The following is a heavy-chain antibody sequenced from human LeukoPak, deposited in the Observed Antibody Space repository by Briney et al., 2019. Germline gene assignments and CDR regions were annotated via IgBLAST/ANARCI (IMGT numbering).Heavy chain of an antibody. J-gene: IGHJ4*02. CDR1: GYTFISYA. V-gene: IGHV7-4-1*02. D-gene: IGHD5-18*01. CDR3: GRDPKLGIRGYTYGYIDY. CDR2: INTNTGNP. Sequence: ASVKVSCKTYGYTFISYAMNWVRQAPGQGLEWMGWINTNTGNPTYAQGFTGRYVFSLDTSVSTAYLQISGLKADDTAVYYCGRDPKLGIRGYTYGYIDYWGQGTLVTVSS.